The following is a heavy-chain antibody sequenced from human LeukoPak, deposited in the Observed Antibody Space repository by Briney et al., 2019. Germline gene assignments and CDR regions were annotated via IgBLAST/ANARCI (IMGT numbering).Heavy chain of an antibody. J-gene: IGHJ5*02. CDR3: ARDYCSSTSCYRRWFDP. D-gene: IGHD2-2*01. Sequence: GASVKVSCKASGYTFTSYGISWVRQAPGQGLEWMGWISAYNGNTNYAQKLQGRVTMTTDTSTSTAYMELRSLRSDDTAVYYCARDYCSSTSCYRRWFDPWGQGTLVTVSS. CDR1: GYTFTSYG. CDR2: ISAYNGNT. V-gene: IGHV1-18*01.